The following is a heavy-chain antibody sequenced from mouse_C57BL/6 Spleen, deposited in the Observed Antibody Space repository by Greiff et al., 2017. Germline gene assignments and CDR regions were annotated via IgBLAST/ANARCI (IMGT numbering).Heavy chain of an antibody. CDR1: GYTFTDYY. Sequence: EVQLQQSGPELVKPGASVKISCKASGYTFTDYYMNWVKQSHGKSLEWIGDINPNNGGTSYNQKFKGKATLTVDKSSSTAYMELRSLTSEDSAVYYCARESYYGSSYEGFAYWGQGTLVTVSA. CDR3: ARESYYGSSYEGFAY. D-gene: IGHD1-1*01. CDR2: INPNNGGT. J-gene: IGHJ3*01. V-gene: IGHV1-26*01.